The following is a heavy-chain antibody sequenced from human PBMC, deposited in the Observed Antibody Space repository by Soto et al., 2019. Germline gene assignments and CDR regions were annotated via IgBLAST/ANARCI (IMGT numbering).Heavy chain of an antibody. V-gene: IGHV1-69*13. CDR1: GGTFSSYA. Sequence: GASVKVSCKASGGTFSSYAISWVRQAPGQGLEWMGGVIPIFGTANYAQKFQGRVTITADESTSTAYMELSSLRSEDTAVYYCARAAYYYDSSGYYPGDYRGQGSQVTVSS. D-gene: IGHD3-22*01. J-gene: IGHJ4*01. CDR3: ARAAYYYDSSGYYPGDY. CDR2: VIPIFGTA.